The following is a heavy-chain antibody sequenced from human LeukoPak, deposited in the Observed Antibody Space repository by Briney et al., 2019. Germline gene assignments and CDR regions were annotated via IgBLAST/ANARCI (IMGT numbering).Heavy chain of an antibody. CDR3: AKDHLDRSGYPYFVS. CDR2: IFGSRSGNT. J-gene: IGHJ4*02. V-gene: IGHV3-23*01. Sequence: SGGSLRLSCAASGFTFSNYAMSWVRQAPGKGLEWVSGIFGSRSGNTYYADSVKGRFTISRDDSKSTLYLQMNSLGAGDTAVYYCAKDHLDRSGYPYFVSWGQGVLVTVSS. CDR1: GFTFSNYA. D-gene: IGHD3-22*01.